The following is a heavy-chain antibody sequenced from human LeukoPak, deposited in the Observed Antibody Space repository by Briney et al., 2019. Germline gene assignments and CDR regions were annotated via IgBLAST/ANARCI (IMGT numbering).Heavy chain of an antibody. V-gene: IGHV4-34*01. J-gene: IGHJ4*02. CDR2: INHSGST. D-gene: IGHD6-19*01. CDR1: GGSFSGYY. CDR3: ARGQVAGREFDY. Sequence: SETLSLTCAVCGGSFSGYYWSWIRQPPGKGLEWIGEINHSGSTNYNPSLKSRVTISVDTSKNQFSLKLSSVTAADTAVYYCARGQVAGREFDYWGQGTLVTVSS.